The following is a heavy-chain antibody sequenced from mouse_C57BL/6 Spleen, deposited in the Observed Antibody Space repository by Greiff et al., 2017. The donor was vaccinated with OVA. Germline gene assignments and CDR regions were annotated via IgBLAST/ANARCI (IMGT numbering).Heavy chain of an antibody. CDR3: ARHYDGSSYGFAY. D-gene: IGHD1-1*01. V-gene: IGHV1-7*01. Sequence: QVQLQQSGAELAKPGASVKLSCKASGYTFTSYWMHWVKQRPGQGLEWIGYINPSSGYTKYNQKFKDKATLTADKSSSTAYMQLSSLTYEDSAVYYCARHYDGSSYGFAYWGQGTLVTVSA. J-gene: IGHJ3*01. CDR1: GYTFTSYW. CDR2: INPSSGYT.